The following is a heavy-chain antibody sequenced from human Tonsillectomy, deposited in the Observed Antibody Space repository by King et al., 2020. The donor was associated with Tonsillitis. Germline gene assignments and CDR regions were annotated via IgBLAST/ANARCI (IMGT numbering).Heavy chain of an antibody. CDR1: GGSIXSSNW. CDR2: XXPXGST. J-gene: IGHJ4*02. D-gene: IGHD1-26*01. CDR3: AKVRSGTKAGLDY. Sequence: QLQESGPGLVKPSGTLSLTXXXXGGSIXSSNWWSWVXQPPGKGLEWIXXXXPXGSTNYNPSLKSRVTISVDKXKNQFSLNLSXVTAADTAVYYCAKVRSGTKAGLDYWGQGTLVTVSS. V-gene: IGHV4-4*02.